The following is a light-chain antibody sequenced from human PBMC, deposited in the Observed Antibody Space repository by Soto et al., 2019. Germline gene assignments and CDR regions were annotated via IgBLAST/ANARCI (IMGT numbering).Light chain of an antibody. CDR3: QQHSSWPQT. CDR1: QSVTRIY. V-gene: IGKV3D-20*02. CDR2: DAS. Sequence: IELTQSSASPSFSAGEPATLSCRASQSVTRIYLAWYQQKPGQAPRRLVYDASSRATGLPARFSGSGSGTDFTLTISSLEPEDFAVYYCQQHSSWPQTFGQGTRLEIK. J-gene: IGKJ5*01.